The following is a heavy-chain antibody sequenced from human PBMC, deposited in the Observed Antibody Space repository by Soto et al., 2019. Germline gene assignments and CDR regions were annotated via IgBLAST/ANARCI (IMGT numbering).Heavy chain of an antibody. V-gene: IGHV4-39*01. CDR2: VYYSGGA. CDR1: GVSIHNSHSF. D-gene: IGHD6-6*01. J-gene: IGHJ4*02. CDR3: GRVVEGATRHTDFDS. Sequence: SETLSLTCAVSGVSIHNSHSFWAWIRQPPGKGLEFIGSVYYSGGANYNPSLKSRVTISVDTSKNQLSLRVNSVTAADTAVYYCGRVVEGATRHTDFDSWGQGTPVTVS.